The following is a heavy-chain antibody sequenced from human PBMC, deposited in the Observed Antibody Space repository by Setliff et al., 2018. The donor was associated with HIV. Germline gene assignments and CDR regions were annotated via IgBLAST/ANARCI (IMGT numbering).Heavy chain of an antibody. Sequence: SETLSLTCAVYSGSFSGYRWTWIRQPPGKGLEWIGEINHRGSTTYNPSLRSRVTISVDTSRNQFSLKLNSVTAADTAVYYCARGDYYDSTGYEGLDSWGRGTLVTVSS. V-gene: IGHV4-34*01. CDR1: SGSFSGYR. J-gene: IGHJ4*02. CDR3: ARGDYYDSTGYEGLDS. D-gene: IGHD3-22*01. CDR2: INHRGST.